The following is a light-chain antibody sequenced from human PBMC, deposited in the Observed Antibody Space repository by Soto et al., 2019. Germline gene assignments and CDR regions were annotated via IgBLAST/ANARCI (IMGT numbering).Light chain of an antibody. CDR1: SSDVGGYNY. Sequence: QSALTQPASVSGSPGQSITISCTGTSSDVGGYNYVSWYQLHPEKAPKLMIYVVSNRPSWVSNRFSGSKSGNTASLTISGLQAEDEADYYCSSYTSSDTPYVFGTGTKLTVL. V-gene: IGLV2-14*01. J-gene: IGLJ1*01. CDR3: SSYTSSDTPYV. CDR2: VVS.